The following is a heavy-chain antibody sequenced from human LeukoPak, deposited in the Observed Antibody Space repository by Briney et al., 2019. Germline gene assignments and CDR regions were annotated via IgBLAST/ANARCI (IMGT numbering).Heavy chain of an antibody. J-gene: IGHJ4*02. CDR3: AKSIPAIRGEIDY. D-gene: IGHD3-10*01. CDR2: IPYDGNNK. Sequence: GGPLRLSCAASGFTLSSYGMHWVRQAPGKGLEWVAFIPYDGNNKDYADSVKGRFTISRDNSKNTLYLQMNSLRAEDTAVYYCAKSIPAIRGEIDYWGQGTLVTVSS. CDR1: GFTLSSYG. V-gene: IGHV3-30*02.